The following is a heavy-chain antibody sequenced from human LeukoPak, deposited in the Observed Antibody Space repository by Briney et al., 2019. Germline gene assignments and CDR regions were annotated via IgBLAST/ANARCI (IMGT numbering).Heavy chain of an antibody. Sequence: PSETLSLTCAVYGGSFSGYYWSWIRQPPGNGLEWIGEINHSGSTNYNPSLKSRVTISVDTSKNQFSLKLSSVTAADTAVYYCARGGIPATAILDYWGQGTLVTVSS. CDR2: INHSGST. D-gene: IGHD2-21*02. J-gene: IGHJ4*02. CDR3: ARGGIPATAILDY. CDR1: GGSFSGYY. V-gene: IGHV4-34*01.